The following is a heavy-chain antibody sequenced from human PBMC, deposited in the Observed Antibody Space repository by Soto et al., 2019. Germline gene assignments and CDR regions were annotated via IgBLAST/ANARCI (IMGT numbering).Heavy chain of an antibody. Sequence: ASVKVSCKASGYTFTSYGISWVRQAPGQGLEWMGWISAYNGNTNYAQKLQGRVTMTTDTSTSTAYMELRSLRSDDTAVYYCARDLDPIDPGIAVAGYNWFDPWGQGTLVTVSS. CDR3: ARDLDPIDPGIAVAGYNWFDP. J-gene: IGHJ5*02. CDR1: GYTFTSYG. D-gene: IGHD6-19*01. V-gene: IGHV1-18*04. CDR2: ISAYNGNT.